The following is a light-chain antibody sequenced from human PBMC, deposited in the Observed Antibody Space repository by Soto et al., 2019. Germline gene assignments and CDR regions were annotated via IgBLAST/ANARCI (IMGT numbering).Light chain of an antibody. CDR2: STN. Sequence: QAVVTQEPSSSVSPGGTVTLTCGLSSGSVSTSYYPSWYQQTPGQAPRTLIDSTNTRSSGVPDRFSGSILGNKAALTITGAQADDESDYYCVLYMGSGIRVFGGGTKLTVL. CDR1: SGSVSTSYY. CDR3: VLYMGSGIRV. J-gene: IGLJ3*02. V-gene: IGLV8-61*01.